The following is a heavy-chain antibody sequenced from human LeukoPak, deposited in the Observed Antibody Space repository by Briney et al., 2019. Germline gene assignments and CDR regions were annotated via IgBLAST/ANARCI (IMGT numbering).Heavy chain of an antibody. CDR2: ISDSGGSS. J-gene: IGHJ4*02. CDR3: SKDRQGGGGWYLFDY. CDR1: GFTFSSFA. V-gene: IGHV3-23*01. Sequence: GGSLRLSCAASGFTFSSFAMSWVRQAPGKGLEWVSGISDSGGSSTYADSVKGRFTISRDSSKNTLYLEMNSLRAEDTAVYYCSKDRQGGGGWYLFDYWGQGTLVTVSS. D-gene: IGHD6-19*01.